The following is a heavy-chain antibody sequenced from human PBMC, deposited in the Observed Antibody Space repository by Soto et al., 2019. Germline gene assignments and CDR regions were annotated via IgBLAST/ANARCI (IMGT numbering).Heavy chain of an antibody. J-gene: IGHJ5*02. CDR2: IYTSGYT. D-gene: IGHD6-19*01. CDR1: GGSISTYY. CDR3: ARETVAGTDNWFDP. Sequence: SETLSLTCTVSGGSISTYYWNWIRQPAGKRLEWLGRIYTSGYTKYNPSLKSRVTMSLDTSKRQFSLKLSSVTAADTAVYYCARETVAGTDNWFDPWGQGILVTVYS. V-gene: IGHV4-4*07.